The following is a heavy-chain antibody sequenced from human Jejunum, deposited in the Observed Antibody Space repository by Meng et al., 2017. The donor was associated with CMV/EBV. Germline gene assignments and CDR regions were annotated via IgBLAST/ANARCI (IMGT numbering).Heavy chain of an antibody. Sequence: QVQLQESGPGLVNPSQTLSLTCTVSGGSISSGTYYWSWIRQPAGKGLEWIGRIYASGSTHYNPSLKSRVTISVDTSKNQFSLKVTSVTAADTAVYYCARESYSGSVRFDYWGQGTLVTVSS. J-gene: IGHJ4*02. CDR3: ARESYSGSVRFDY. D-gene: IGHD3-10*01. CDR2: IYASGST. V-gene: IGHV4-61*02. CDR1: GGSISSGTYY.